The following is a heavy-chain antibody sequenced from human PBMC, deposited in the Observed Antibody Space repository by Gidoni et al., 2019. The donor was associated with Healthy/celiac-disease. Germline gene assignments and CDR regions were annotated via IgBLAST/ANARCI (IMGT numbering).Heavy chain of an antibody. J-gene: IGHJ4*02. D-gene: IGHD3-3*01. CDR2: IRSKDYGGTT. CDR1: GFTFGDYA. V-gene: IGHV3-49*04. CDR3: TRDSAYYDFWSGYPEYFVGGHDY. Sequence: EVQLVESGGGLVQPGRSLRLSCTASGFTFGDYAMSWVRQAPGKGLECVGFIRSKDYGGTTEYAASVKGRFTISRDDSKSIAYLQMNSLKTEDTAVYYCTRDSAYYDFWSGYPEYFVGGHDYWGQGTLVTVSS.